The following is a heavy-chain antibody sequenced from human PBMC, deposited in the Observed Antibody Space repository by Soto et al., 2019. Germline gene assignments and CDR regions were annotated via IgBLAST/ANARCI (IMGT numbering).Heavy chain of an antibody. Sequence: GSLTISCAASGFILRDYYMSWFRQAPGKGLEWLSYISSGGYTIYYADSVKGRFTISRDNAKNSLYLQMNSLGADDTAVYFCARAQYSSSSVFDYWGQGTLVTVSS. CDR2: ISSGGYTI. CDR1: GFILRDYY. CDR3: ARAQYSSSSVFDY. D-gene: IGHD6-6*01. V-gene: IGHV3-11*01. J-gene: IGHJ4*02.